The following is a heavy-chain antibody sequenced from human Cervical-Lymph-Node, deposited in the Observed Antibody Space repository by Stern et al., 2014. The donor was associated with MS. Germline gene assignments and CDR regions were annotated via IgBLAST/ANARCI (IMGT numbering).Heavy chain of an antibody. CDR1: GGSISSYY. Sequence: VQLEESGPGLVKPSETLSLTCTVSGGSISSYYWSWIRQPPGKGLEWIGYIYYSGSTNYNPSLKSRVTISVDTSKNQFSLKLSSVTAADTAVYYCARDAYCGGDCYPYAFDIWGQGTMVTVSS. CDR2: IYYSGST. CDR3: ARDAYCGGDCYPYAFDI. V-gene: IGHV4-59*01. D-gene: IGHD2-21*02. J-gene: IGHJ3*02.